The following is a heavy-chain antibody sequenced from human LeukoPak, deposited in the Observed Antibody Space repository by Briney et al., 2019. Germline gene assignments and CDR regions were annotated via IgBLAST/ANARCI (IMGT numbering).Heavy chain of an antibody. J-gene: IGHJ3*02. CDR2: INQDGSER. Sequence: GGSLRLSCAVSGLTFSNNWMTWVRQAPGKGLEWLASINQDGSERNYVDSVKGRFTISRDNAKNTLYLQMNSLRAEDTAVYYCARGNAHAFDIWGQGTMVTVSS. D-gene: IGHD1-1*01. V-gene: IGHV3-7*01. CDR1: GLTFSNNW. CDR3: ARGNAHAFDI.